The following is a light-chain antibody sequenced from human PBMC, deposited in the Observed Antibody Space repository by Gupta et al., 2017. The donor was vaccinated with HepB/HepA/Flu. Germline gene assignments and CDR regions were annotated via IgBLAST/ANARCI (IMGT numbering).Light chain of an antibody. CDR1: SSNIGAGYD. CDR3: QCYDSRLGGSV. CDR2: RNS. J-gene: IGLJ3*02. V-gene: IGLV1-40*01. Sequence: QSVLTQPPSVSAAPVQRVTISCTGSSSNIGAGYDLHWYQRLPGTAPNLLISRNSNRPSEAPGRFSGSKSGTSALLDITGLQAEDEADYYGQCYDSRLGGSVFGGGTKLTVL.